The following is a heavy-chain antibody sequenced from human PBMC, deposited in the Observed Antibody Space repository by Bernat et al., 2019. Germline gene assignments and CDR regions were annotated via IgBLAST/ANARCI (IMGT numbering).Heavy chain of an antibody. CDR1: GGSISSSSYY. V-gene: IGHV4-39*01. D-gene: IGHD6-13*01. CDR2: IYYSGST. Sequence: QQQLQESGPGLVKPSETLSLTCTVSGGSISSSSYYWGWIRQPPGKGLEWIGSIYYSGSTYYNPSLKSRVTISVDTSKNQFSLKLSSVTAADTAVYYCATRVAANIFDYWGQGTLVTVSS. CDR3: ATRVAANIFDY. J-gene: IGHJ4*02.